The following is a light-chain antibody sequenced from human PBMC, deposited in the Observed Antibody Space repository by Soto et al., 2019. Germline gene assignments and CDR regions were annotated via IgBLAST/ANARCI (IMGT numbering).Light chain of an antibody. CDR2: AVS. J-gene: IGLJ3*02. CDR3: SSYTSSSTLV. V-gene: IGLV2-14*03. Sequence: QSALTQSASVSGSPGQSITISCIGTSSDIGAYKYVSWYQQHPGTAPKLLIYAVSNRPSGVSDRFFGSKSGNTASLTISGLQTDDEADYYCSSYTSSSTLVFGGGTKVTVL. CDR1: SSDIGAYKY.